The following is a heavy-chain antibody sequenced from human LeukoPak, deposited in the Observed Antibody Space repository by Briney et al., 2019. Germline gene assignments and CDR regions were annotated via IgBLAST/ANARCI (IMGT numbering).Heavy chain of an antibody. CDR1: GFTFSSYW. J-gene: IGHJ4*02. CDR3: ARDTDEGIYDYVWGSYLGFYYFDY. D-gene: IGHD3-16*02. CDR2: IKQDGNEK. Sequence: GGSLRLSCAASGFTFSSYWMSWVRQAPGKGLEWVANIKQDGNEKYYVDSVKGRFTISRDNAKNSLYLQMNSLRAEDTAVYYCARDTDEGIYDYVWGSYLGFYYFDYWGQGTLVTVSS. V-gene: IGHV3-7*01.